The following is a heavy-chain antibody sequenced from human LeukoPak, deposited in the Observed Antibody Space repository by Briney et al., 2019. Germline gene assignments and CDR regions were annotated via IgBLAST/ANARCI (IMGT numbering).Heavy chain of an antibody. Sequence: GGSLRLSCAASGFTFSSNAMHWVRQAPGKGLEWVAVITYDGSNKYYADSVKGRFTISIDNSKNTLYLQMNSLRAEDTAVYFCARDGDLHSTTGAFDMWGQGTMVTVSS. CDR2: ITYDGSNK. CDR1: GFTFSSNA. V-gene: IGHV3-30-3*01. CDR3: ARDGDLHSTTGAFDM. D-gene: IGHD7-27*01. J-gene: IGHJ3*02.